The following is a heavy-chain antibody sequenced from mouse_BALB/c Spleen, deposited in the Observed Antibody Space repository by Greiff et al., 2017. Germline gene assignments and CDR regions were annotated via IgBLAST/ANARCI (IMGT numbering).Heavy chain of an antibody. V-gene: IGHV1-7*01. CDR3: ASDSSGYGAY. CDR1: GYTFTSYW. J-gene: IGHJ3*01. CDR2: INPSTGYT. Sequence: VQLVESGAELAKPGASVKMSCKASGYTFTSYWMHWVKQRPGQGLEWIGYINPSTGYTEYNQKFKDKATLTADKSSSTAYMQLSSLTSEDSAVYYCASDSSGYGAYWGQGTLVTVSA. D-gene: IGHD3-2*01.